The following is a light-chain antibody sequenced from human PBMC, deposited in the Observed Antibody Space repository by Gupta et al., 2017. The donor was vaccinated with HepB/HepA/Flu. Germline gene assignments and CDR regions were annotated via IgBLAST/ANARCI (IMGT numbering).Light chain of an antibody. CDR1: SSGFGGYNY. J-gene: IGLJ2*01. CDR2: DVL. V-gene: IGLV2-14*03. CDR3: SSFTFTTTLVI. Sequence: QSALTQPASRAWSPGQSITISCPGTSSGFGGYNYVPWYQQHPGKAPKPLIYDVLNPPPWGVNRFSGSKTGNTASLTTTGLQDEDEADYYCSSFTFTTTLVIFGGGTKLTVL.